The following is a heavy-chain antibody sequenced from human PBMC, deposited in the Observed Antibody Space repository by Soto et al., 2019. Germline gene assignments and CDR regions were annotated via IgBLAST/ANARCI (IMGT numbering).Heavy chain of an antibody. CDR1: GGSIRSYY. D-gene: IGHD4-17*01. CDR3: ARVPATVTTGDYFDY. V-gene: IGHV4-59*06. J-gene: IGHJ4*02. CDR2: IYHNENT. Sequence: PSETLSLTCTVSGGSIRSYYWSWIRQHPGKGQEWIGYIYHNENTYYNPSLKSRVTISIDRSKNQFSLKLGSVAAADTAVYYCARVPATVTTGDYFDYWGQGTLVTVSS.